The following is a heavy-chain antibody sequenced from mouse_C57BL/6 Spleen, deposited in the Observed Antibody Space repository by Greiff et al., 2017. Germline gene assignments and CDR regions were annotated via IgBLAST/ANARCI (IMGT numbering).Heavy chain of an antibody. J-gene: IGHJ2*01. D-gene: IGHD4-1*01. CDR3: TRLDWRIYFDY. CDR1: GYTFTDYE. CDR2: IDPGTGGT. V-gene: IGHV1-15*01. Sequence: VQLQESGAELVRPGASVTLSCKASGYTFTDYEMHWVKQTPVHGLEWIGAIDPGTGGTAYNQKFKGKAILTADKSSSTAYMELRSLTSEDSAVYYCTRLDWRIYFDYWGQGTTLTVSS.